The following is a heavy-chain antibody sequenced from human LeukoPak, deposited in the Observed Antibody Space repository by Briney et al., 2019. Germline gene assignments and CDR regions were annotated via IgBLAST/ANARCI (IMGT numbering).Heavy chain of an antibody. CDR2: INPSSGGT. Sequence: ASVKVSCKASGYSFTGYYMHWVRQAPGQGLEWMGRINPSSGGTNYAQKFQGRVTMTRDTSISTAYMELSRLGSDDTAVYYCARVAGGFYCSGGSCYSIDYGMDVWGQGTTVTASS. V-gene: IGHV1-2*02. D-gene: IGHD2-15*01. CDR3: ARVAGGFYCSGGSCYSIDYGMDV. CDR1: GYSFTGYY. J-gene: IGHJ6*02.